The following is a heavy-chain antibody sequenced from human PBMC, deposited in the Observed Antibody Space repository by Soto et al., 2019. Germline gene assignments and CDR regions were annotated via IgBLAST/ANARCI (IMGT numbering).Heavy chain of an antibody. Sequence: PSETLSLTCTVSGGSISSSSYYWGWIRQAPGKGLEWVSAISGSGGSTYYADSVKGRFTISRDNSKKTLYLQMKSLRAEDTAVYYCAKSDYDFCSGYDEFGYWGQGTLVTVSS. J-gene: IGHJ4*02. CDR2: ISGSGGST. D-gene: IGHD3-3*01. CDR3: AKSDYDFCSGYDEFGY. V-gene: IGHV3-23*01. CDR1: GGSISSSSYY.